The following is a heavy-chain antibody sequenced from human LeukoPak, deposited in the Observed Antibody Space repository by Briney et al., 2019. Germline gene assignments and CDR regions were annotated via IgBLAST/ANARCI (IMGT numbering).Heavy chain of an antibody. CDR3: AKVDPPIIEGGRGEAFDV. J-gene: IGHJ3*01. Sequence: ASVKVSCKASGYSFTNFGITWVRQAPGQGLQWMGWTSPYEDYPTYAQKFQGRVTMTTETSTNTAYMELRSLTSDDTAVYYCAKVDPPIIEGGRGEAFDVWGQGTLVTVSP. D-gene: IGHD1-26*01. CDR2: TSPYEDYP. CDR1: GYSFTNFG. V-gene: IGHV1-18*01.